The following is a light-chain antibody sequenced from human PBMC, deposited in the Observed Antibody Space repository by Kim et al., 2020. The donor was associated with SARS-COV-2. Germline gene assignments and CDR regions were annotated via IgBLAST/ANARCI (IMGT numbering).Light chain of an antibody. V-gene: IGKV1-27*01. J-gene: IGKJ1*01. CDR3: QKYNSAPLT. CDR1: QAISTY. CDR2: GAS. Sequence: ASVGYRVTITCRASQAISTYLAWYHQKPGKVPKLLIYGASTLQAGVPSRFSGSGSGTDFTLTISSLQPEDGATYYCQKYNSAPLTFGQGTMVDIK.